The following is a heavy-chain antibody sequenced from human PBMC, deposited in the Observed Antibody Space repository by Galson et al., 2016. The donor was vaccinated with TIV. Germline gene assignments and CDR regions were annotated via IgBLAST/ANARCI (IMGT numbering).Heavy chain of an antibody. CDR2: TYYRSTWYN. J-gene: IGHJ4*02. CDR1: GDSVSSTSAA. Sequence: CAISGDSVSSTSAAWNWIRQSPSRGLEWLGRTYYRSTWYNDYAASLKRRITINPDTSKNQFSLQLTSVTPEDAAVYYCARGAPSVFGVIMTLDYLGQGTLVTVSS. D-gene: IGHD3-3*01. V-gene: IGHV6-1*01. CDR3: ARGAPSVFGVIMTLDY.